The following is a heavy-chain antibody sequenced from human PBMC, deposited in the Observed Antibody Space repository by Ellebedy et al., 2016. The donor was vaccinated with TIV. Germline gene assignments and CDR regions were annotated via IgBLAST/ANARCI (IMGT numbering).Heavy chain of an antibody. CDR3: ARGDYCGGGSCYCDK. V-gene: IGHV4-59*01. D-gene: IGHD2-21*01. Sequence: SETLSLTCTVSSGSIGSYYWTWIRQPPGKGLEWIGYIHESGITNYNSSLESRLTMSVDTSKNQVSLKVNSVTAADTAVYYCARGDYCGGGSCYCDKWGQGTLVTVSS. CDR1: SGSIGSYY. CDR2: IHESGIT. J-gene: IGHJ4*02.